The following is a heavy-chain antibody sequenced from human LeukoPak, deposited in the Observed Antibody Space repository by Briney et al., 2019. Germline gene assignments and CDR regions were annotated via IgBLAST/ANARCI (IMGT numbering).Heavy chain of an antibody. CDR3: ARALTGDAFDI. J-gene: IGHJ3*02. CDR2: IYSGGST. D-gene: IGHD3-9*01. CDR1: GXTVSSNY. Sequence: GGSLRLSCAASGXTVSSNYVSWVRQAPGKGLEWVSVIYSGGSTYYADSVKGRFTISRDNSKNTLYLQMNSLRAEDTAVYYCARALTGDAFDIWGQGTMVTVSS. V-gene: IGHV3-66*01.